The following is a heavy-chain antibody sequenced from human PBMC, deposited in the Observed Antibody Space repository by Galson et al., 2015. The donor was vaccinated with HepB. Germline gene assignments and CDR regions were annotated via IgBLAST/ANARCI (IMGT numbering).Heavy chain of an antibody. CDR2: ISYDGSNK. CDR3: ARVVYSSGWPHAFDI. V-gene: IGHV3-30-3*01. D-gene: IGHD6-19*01. CDR1: GVPFGSYA. Sequence: PLRLSCAAYGVPFGSYAMHCVRQAPGQGLDRVALISYDGSNKYYADSVKGQFTISRDNSKNTMYLQMNSLRAEDTAVYYCARVVYSSGWPHAFDIWGQGTMVTVSS. J-gene: IGHJ3*02.